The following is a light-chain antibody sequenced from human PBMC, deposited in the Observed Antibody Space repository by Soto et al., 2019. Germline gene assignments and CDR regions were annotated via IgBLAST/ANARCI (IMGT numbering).Light chain of an antibody. CDR2: EVS. J-gene: IGLJ3*02. CDR1: SSDVGGYNY. CDR3: SSYTSSSWV. Sequence: QSVLTQPASVSGSPGQSITISCTGTSSDVGGYNYVSWYQQHPGKAPKIMIYEVSNRPSGVSNRFSGSKSGNTASLTISGLQAEDEADYYCSSYTSSSWVFGGGTKLTVL. V-gene: IGLV2-14*01.